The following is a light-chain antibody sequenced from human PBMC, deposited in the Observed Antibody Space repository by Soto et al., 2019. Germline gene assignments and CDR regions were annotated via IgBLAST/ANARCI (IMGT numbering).Light chain of an antibody. CDR1: QFINKW. CDR2: DAS. CDR3: LQYDLYPLT. Sequence: DIQMTQSPSTLSASIGDRVIITCRASQFINKWLAWHQQQPGKTPKVLISDASILETGVSSRFSGSGFGTEFTLTIDNLQPDAFATYYCLQYDLYPLTFGQGTRVEIK. V-gene: IGKV1-5*01. J-gene: IGKJ1*01.